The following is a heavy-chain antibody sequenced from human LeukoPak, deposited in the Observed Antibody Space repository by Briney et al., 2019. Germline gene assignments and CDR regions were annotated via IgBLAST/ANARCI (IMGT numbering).Heavy chain of an antibody. CDR3: AREGYYYQSTRDKKTFDI. J-gene: IGHJ3*02. D-gene: IGHD3-22*01. V-gene: IGHV3-30*04. Sequence: PGRSLRLSCAASGFTFSSYTMHWVRQAPGKGLEWVALISYDGIREFYSDSVKGRFTISRDSSKDTLYLQMSSLRVEDTAVYYCAREGYYYQSTRDKKTFDIWGHGTTVTVSS. CDR1: GFTFSSYT. CDR2: ISYDGIRE.